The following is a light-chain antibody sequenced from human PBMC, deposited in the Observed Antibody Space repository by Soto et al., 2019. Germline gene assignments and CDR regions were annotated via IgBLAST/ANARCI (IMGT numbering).Light chain of an antibody. CDR1: QSLLHSSDNRNY. CDR3: QQYYSTPWT. Sequence: EIVMAQFPETLAVSVGERATIKCRSSQSLLHSSDNRNYLTWYQQKPGQPPKLLIYWASTRHSGVPDRFSGSGSGTDFTLTISSLQAEDVAVYYCQQYYSTPWTFGQGTKVDI. V-gene: IGKV4-1*01. CDR2: WAS. J-gene: IGKJ1*01.